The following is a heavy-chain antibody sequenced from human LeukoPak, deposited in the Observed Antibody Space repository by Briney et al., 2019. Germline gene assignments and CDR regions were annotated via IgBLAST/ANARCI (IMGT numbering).Heavy chain of an antibody. CDR2: IIPIFGTA. V-gene: IGHV1-69*06. Sequence: ASVKVSCKASGYTFTGYYIHWVRQAPGQGLEWMGGIIPIFGTANYAQKFQGRVTITADKSTSTAYMELSSLRSEDTAVYYCARGGEVATISYFDYWGQGTLVTVSS. CDR3: ARGGEVATISYFDY. CDR1: GYTFTGYY. J-gene: IGHJ4*02. D-gene: IGHD5-12*01.